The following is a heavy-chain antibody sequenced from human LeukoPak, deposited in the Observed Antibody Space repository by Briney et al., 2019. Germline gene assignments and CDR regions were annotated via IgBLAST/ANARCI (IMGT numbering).Heavy chain of an antibody. CDR3: ARGKGVGARARFDP. CDR2: INHSGST. D-gene: IGHD1-26*01. CDR1: GGSFSGYY. J-gene: IGHJ5*02. V-gene: IGHV4-34*01. Sequence: PSETLSLTCAVYGGSFSGYYWSWIRQPPGKGLEWIGEINHSGSTNYNPSLKSRVTISVDTSKNQFSLKLSSVTAADTAVYYCARGKGVGARARFDPWGQGTLVTVSS.